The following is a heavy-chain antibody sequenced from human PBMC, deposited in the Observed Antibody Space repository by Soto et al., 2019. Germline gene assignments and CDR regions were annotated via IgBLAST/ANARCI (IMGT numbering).Heavy chain of an antibody. V-gene: IGHV3-7*01. Sequence: GGSLRLSCAASGFTFSIYWMSWVRQAPGKGLEWVANIKQDGSEKYYVDSVKGRFTISRDNAKNSLYLQMNSLRAEDAAVYYCARVPDYDILTGYYPYYFDYWGQGP. J-gene: IGHJ4*02. CDR2: IKQDGSEK. CDR3: ARVPDYDILTGYYPYYFDY. CDR1: GFTFSIYW. D-gene: IGHD3-9*01.